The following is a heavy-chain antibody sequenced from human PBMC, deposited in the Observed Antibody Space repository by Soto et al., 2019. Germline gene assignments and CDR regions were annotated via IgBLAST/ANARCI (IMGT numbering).Heavy chain of an antibody. CDR2: IASKPDGGST. CDR3: IKMGRGYFNL. Sequence: EVQLVESGGGLVKPGGSLRLSCVASGFTLSDAWMTWVRQAPGKGLEWVGRIASKPDGGSTDFAASVRARFTISRDDSGDTLCLQMNSLKTDDTAVYYCIKMGRGYFNLWGQGTLVTVSS. J-gene: IGHJ4*02. V-gene: IGHV3-15*04. CDR1: GFTLSDAW. D-gene: IGHD3-10*01.